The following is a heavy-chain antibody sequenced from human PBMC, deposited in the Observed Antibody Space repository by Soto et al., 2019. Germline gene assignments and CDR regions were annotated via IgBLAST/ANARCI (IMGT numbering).Heavy chain of an antibody. Sequence: EVQLLESGGGLVQPGGSLRLSCAASGFTFTFYAMSWVRQAPGKGLQWVSGITGSGDITYYADSVKGRFTISRDRSKNTVSLQMDSLRAEDTAVYYCAKDRGIIVKAGDAFDVWGQGTKVTVSS. CDR1: GFTFTFYA. V-gene: IGHV3-23*01. J-gene: IGHJ3*01. CDR3: AKDRGIIVKAGDAFDV. CDR2: ITGSGDIT. D-gene: IGHD3-16*02.